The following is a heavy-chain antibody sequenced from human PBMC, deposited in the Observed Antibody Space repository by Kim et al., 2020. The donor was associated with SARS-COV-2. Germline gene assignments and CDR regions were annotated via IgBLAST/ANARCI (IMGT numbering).Heavy chain of an antibody. J-gene: IGHJ4*02. CDR3: ASGRDGYIN. D-gene: IGHD5-12*01. Sequence: GSTNYNPSLRSRVTISVDTSKNQFTLKLSSVSAADTAVYYCASGRDGYINWGQGTLVTVSS. CDR2: GST. V-gene: IGHV4-34*01.